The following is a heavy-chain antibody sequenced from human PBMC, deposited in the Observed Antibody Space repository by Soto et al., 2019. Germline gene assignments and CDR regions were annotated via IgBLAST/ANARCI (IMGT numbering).Heavy chain of an antibody. V-gene: IGHV4-59*08. Sequence: PSETLSLTCTVSGGSISSHYWSWIRQPPGQGLEWIGYVYYSGSTNYNPSLKSRVTISVDTSKSQFSLRLSSVTAADTAVYFCALLDGYDHYLDYWGQGALVTVSS. CDR1: GGSISSHY. CDR2: VYYSGST. CDR3: ALLDGYDHYLDY. J-gene: IGHJ4*02. D-gene: IGHD5-12*01.